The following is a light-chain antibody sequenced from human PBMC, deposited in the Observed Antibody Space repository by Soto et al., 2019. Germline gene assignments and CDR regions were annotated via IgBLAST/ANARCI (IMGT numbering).Light chain of an antibody. CDR1: QSIGSW. J-gene: IGKJ1*01. V-gene: IGKV1-5*03. CDR2: KAS. Sequence: DIQMTQSPSILSASVGDRVTITCRASQSIGSWLAWYQQKPGKAPKLLIYKASSLDSGVPSRFSGSGSGTEFTLTISGXQPDDFATYYCQQYNSFLRTFGQGTKVDTK. CDR3: QQYNSFLRT.